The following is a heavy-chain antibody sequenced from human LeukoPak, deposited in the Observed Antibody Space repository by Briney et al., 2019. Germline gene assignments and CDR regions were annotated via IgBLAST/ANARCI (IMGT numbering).Heavy chain of an antibody. V-gene: IGHV1-2*02. CDR3: ARSIAAAGTLDY. Sequence: ASVKVSCKASGYTFTGYYMHWVRKAPGQGLEWMGWINPNSGGTNYAQKFQGRVTMTRDTSISTAYMELSSLRSDDTAVYYCARSIAAAGTLDYWGQGTLVTVSS. J-gene: IGHJ4*02. CDR1: GYTFTGYY. D-gene: IGHD6-13*01. CDR2: INPNSGGT.